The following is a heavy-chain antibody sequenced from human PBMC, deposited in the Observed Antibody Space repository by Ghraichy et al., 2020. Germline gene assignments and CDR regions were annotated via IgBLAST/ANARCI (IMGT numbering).Heavy chain of an antibody. D-gene: IGHD2-21*02. V-gene: IGHV1-46*02. J-gene: IGHJ4*02. Sequence: ASVKVSCKASGYTFNIKHMHWVRQAPGQGLEWMGIVHPSGSDTRYAQKFQGRVTMTTDTSTGTVYMDLSSLTSEDTAVYYCARDSGDWSVDFWGQGTLVTVSS. CDR3: ARDSGDWSVDF. CDR1: GYTFNIKH. CDR2: VHPSGSDT.